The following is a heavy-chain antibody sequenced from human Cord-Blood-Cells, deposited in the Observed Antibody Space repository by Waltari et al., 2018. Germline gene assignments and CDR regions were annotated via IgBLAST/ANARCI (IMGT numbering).Heavy chain of an antibody. CDR3: ARGGENVRLYYAFDI. J-gene: IGHJ3*02. CDR1: GGSFSGYY. CDR2: INHSGST. Sequence: QVQLQQWGAGLLKPSETLSLTCAVYGGSFSGYYWSWIRQPPGKGLEWIGEINHSGSTNYNPSLKSRVTISGDTAKNQFSLKLSSVTAADTAVYYWARGGENVRLYYAFDIWGQGTMVTVSS. V-gene: IGHV4-34*01. D-gene: IGHD2-2*02.